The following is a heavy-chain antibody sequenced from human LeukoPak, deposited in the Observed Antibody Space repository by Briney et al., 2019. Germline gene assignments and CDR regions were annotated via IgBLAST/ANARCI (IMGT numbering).Heavy chain of an antibody. CDR2: ISWNSGSI. CDR1: GFTFDDYA. D-gene: IGHD6-6*01. CDR3: AKEHSSSPADYYYYGMDV. J-gene: IGHJ6*02. V-gene: IGHV3-9*01. Sequence: GGSLRLSCAASGFTFDDYAMHWVRQAPGKGLECVSGISWNSGSIGYADSVKGRFTISRDNAKNSLYLQMNSLRAEDTALYYCAKEHSSSPADYYYYGMDVWGQGTTVTVSS.